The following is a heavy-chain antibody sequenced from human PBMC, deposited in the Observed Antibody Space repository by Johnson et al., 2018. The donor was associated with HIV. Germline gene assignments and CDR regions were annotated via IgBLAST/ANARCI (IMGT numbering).Heavy chain of an antibody. CDR2: IYSGGST. D-gene: IGHD3-9*01. CDR1: GFTVSSNY. CDR3: AKYFGYPRPRNAFDI. V-gene: IGHV3-53*01. Sequence: EVQLVESGGGLIQPGGSLRLSCAASGFTVSSNYMSWVRQAPGKGLEWVSVIYSGGSTYYADSVKGRFTISRDNSKNTLYLQMNSLRAEDTGVYYCAKYFGYPRPRNAFDIWGQGTMVTVSS. J-gene: IGHJ3*02.